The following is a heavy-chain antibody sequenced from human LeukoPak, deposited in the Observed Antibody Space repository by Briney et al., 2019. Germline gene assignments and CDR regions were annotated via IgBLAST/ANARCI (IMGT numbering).Heavy chain of an antibody. CDR3: AKESITMIVVVIGLDY. D-gene: IGHD3-22*01. CDR2: ISGSGGST. CDR1: GFTFSSYG. J-gene: IGHJ4*02. Sequence: GGSLRLSCAASGFTFSSYGMSWVRQAPGKGLEWVSAISGSGGSTYYADSVKGRFTISRDNSKNTLYLQMNSLRAEDTAVYYCAKESITMIVVVIGLDYWGQGTLVTVSS. V-gene: IGHV3-23*01.